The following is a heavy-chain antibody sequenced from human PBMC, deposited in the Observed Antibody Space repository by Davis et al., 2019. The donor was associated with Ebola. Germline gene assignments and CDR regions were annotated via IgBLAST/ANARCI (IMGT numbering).Heavy chain of an antibody. J-gene: IGHJ4*02. CDR1: GFAFRTYA. Sequence: GGSLRLSCLASGFAFRTYAINWVRQAPEKGLEWVSSISGSGDRTHYAGSVEGRFTISRDNAKNSLYLQMNSLRAEDTAVYYCARSRVPDPTTPFDYWGQGTLVTVSS. D-gene: IGHD1-26*01. V-gene: IGHV3-23*01. CDR3: ARSRVPDPTTPFDY. CDR2: ISGSGDRT.